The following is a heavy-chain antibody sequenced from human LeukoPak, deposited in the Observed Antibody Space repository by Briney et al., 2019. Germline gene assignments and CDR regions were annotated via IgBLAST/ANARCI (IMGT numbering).Heavy chain of an antibody. CDR3: ARDPGGDTGGYYYPDWFDS. CDR1: RATFSSYA. CDR2: IIPMFGKP. Sequence: SVTVYCKASRATFSSYAISWVRQAPGQGVEWMGGIIPMFGKPNYAQKFQGRLSITADKSTTTAYMELSILTSEDTAVYYWARDPGGDTGGYYYPDWFDSWGQGTLVIVSS. V-gene: IGHV1-69*06. J-gene: IGHJ5*01. D-gene: IGHD3-22*01.